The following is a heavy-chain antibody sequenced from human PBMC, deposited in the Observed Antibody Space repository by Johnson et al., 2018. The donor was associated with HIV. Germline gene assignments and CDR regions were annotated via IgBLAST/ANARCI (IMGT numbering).Heavy chain of an antibody. J-gene: IGHJ3*02. CDR1: GFTFSSYG. Sequence: QVQLVESGRNLVQSGGSLRVSCAASGFTFSSYGMHWVRQAPGKGLEWVSFIRYDGSYKYYAGSVKGRFAISRDNSKNTLYLQMKSLRPEDTAVYYCAKSGSYYDSSAYHDAFDIWGQGTMVTVSS. V-gene: IGHV3-30*02. CDR2: IRYDGSYK. D-gene: IGHD3-22*01. CDR3: AKSGSYYDSSAYHDAFDI.